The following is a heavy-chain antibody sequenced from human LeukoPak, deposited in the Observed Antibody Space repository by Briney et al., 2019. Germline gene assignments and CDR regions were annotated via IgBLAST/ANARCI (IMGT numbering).Heavy chain of an antibody. CDR3: ARMKPVRYFLAYFDY. CDR1: GGSFSGYY. Sequence: PSETLSLTCAVYGGSFSGYYWSWIRQPPGKGLEWIGEINHSGSTNYNPSLKSRVTISVDTSKNQFSLKLSSVTAAGTAVYYCARMKPVRYFLAYFDYWGQGTLVTVSS. V-gene: IGHV4-34*01. CDR2: INHSGST. J-gene: IGHJ4*02. D-gene: IGHD3-9*01.